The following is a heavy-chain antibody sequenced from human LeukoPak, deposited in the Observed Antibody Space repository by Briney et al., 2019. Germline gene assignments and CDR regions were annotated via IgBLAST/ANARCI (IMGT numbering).Heavy chain of an antibody. CDR1: GGTFSSYA. V-gene: IGHV1-69*13. D-gene: IGHD4-23*01. J-gene: IGHJ5*02. CDR3: ARGRRPLGNGGNSFWFDP. Sequence: ASVKVSCKASGGTFSSYAISWVRQAPGQGLEWMGGIIPIFGTANYAQKFQGRVTITADESTSTAYMELSSLRSEDTAVYYCARGRRPLGNGGNSFWFDPWGQGTLVTVSS. CDR2: IIPIFGTA.